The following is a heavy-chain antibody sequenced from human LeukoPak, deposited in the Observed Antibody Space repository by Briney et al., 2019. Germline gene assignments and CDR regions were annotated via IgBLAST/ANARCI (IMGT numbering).Heavy chain of an antibody. V-gene: IGHV3-23*01. CDR3: AKVGCYNDSSGYYLDYFDY. CDR2: ISGSGDST. J-gene: IGHJ4*02. D-gene: IGHD3-22*01. CDR1: GFTFSSYG. Sequence: GGSLRLSCAASGFTFSSYGMSWVRQAPGKGLEWVSAISGSGDSTYYADSVKGRFTISRDNSKNTLYLQMNSLRAEDTAVYYCAKVGCYNDSSGYYLDYFDYWGQGTLVTVSS.